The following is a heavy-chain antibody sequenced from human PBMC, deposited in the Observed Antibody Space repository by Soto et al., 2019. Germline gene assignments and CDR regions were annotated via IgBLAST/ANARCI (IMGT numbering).Heavy chain of an antibody. J-gene: IGHJ1*01. CDR2: INAGNGNT. CDR3: ARYSGSYYAEYFQH. CDR1: GYTFTSYA. Sequence: VASVKVSCKASGYTFTSYAMHWVRQAPGQRLEWMGWINAGNGNTKYSQKFQGRVTITRDTSASTAYMELSSLRSEDTAVYYCARYSGSYYAEYFQHWGQGTLVTVSS. D-gene: IGHD1-26*01. V-gene: IGHV1-3*01.